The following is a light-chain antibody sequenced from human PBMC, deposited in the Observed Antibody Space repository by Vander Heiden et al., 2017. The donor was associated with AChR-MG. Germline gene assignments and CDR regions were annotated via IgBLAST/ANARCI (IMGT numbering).Light chain of an antibody. CDR1: TGDVTRGHR. CDR2: NTD. CDR3: FLLYGGPWV. Sequence: QAVVTTEPSLTVSPGGTVTLSCGTCTGDVTRGHRPHCIQQRPCQASRTPTFNTDKRHYWSPARFSCSLPGGQAVLTLSGARPEDEDVYYCFLLYGGPWVFGGGTTVTVL. J-gene: IGLJ3*02. V-gene: IGLV7-46*01.